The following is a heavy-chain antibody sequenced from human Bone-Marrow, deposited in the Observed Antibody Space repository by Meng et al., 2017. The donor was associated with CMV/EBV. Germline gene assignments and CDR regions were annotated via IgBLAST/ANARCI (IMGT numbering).Heavy chain of an antibody. V-gene: IGHV4-59*01. J-gene: IGHJ6*02. CDR1: GGPISSYY. Sequence: SETLSFTCTVPGGPISSYYWSWIRQPPGKGLEWIGYIYYRGGTNYNPSLKSRVTISVDTSKIQFSLKLSSVTAADTAVYYCAREGGIAARPYYYYGMDVWGQGTTVTVSS. D-gene: IGHD6-6*01. CDR3: AREGGIAARPYYYYGMDV. CDR2: IYYRGGT.